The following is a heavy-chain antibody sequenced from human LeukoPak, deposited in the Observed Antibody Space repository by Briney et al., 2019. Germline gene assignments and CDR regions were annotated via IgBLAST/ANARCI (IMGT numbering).Heavy chain of an antibody. CDR3: ARGRNGYYYGSGSYYP. D-gene: IGHD3-10*01. Sequence: PSETLSLTCAVSGGSISSSNWWTWVRQSPGKGLEWIGEIYHSGTTNYNPSLKSRVTISVDRSKNQFSLKLSSVTAADTAVYYCARGRNGYYYGSGSYYPWGQGTLVTVSS. J-gene: IGHJ5*02. CDR1: GGSISSSNW. CDR2: IYHSGTT. V-gene: IGHV4-4*02.